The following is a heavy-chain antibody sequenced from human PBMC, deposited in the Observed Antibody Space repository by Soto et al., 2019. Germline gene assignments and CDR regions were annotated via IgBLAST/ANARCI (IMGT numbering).Heavy chain of an antibody. CDR1: GGSFSGYY. Sequence: QVQLQQWGAGLLKPSETLSLTCAVYGGSFSGYYWSWIRQPPGKGLEWIGEINHSGSTNYNPSLMRRVTLSVDTSKNQFSLKLSSVTAADTAVYYCARGWGYCSGGSCYSAQDYYYMDVWGKGTTVTVSS. V-gene: IGHV4-34*01. J-gene: IGHJ6*03. CDR2: INHSGST. D-gene: IGHD2-15*01. CDR3: ARGWGYCSGGSCYSAQDYYYMDV.